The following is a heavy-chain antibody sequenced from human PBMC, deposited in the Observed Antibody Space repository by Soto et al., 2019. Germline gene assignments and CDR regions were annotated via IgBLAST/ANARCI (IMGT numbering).Heavy chain of an antibody. CDR1: RGSINSGDYF. D-gene: IGHD1-26*01. J-gene: IGHJ5*02. CDR2: TYYDGTT. CDR3: GRVGRRDGNSSPGRFET. V-gene: IGHV4-30-4*01. Sequence: SETLSLTCSVSRGSINSGDYFWSWIRQAPGKGLEWIGYTYYDGTTYYSPSLKRRVTVSVDTPKNKFFLKVNSVTAADTAVYYCGRVGRRDGNSSPGRFETWGQGITVTVYS.